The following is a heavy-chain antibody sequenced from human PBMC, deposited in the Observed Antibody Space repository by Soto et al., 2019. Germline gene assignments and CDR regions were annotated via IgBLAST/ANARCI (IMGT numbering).Heavy chain of an antibody. D-gene: IGHD1-20*01. J-gene: IGHJ6*02. Sequence: QVQLVQSGAEVKKPGSSMKVSCKASGGTFSSYAISWVRQAPGQGLEWMGGIIPIFGTADYAQKFHGRVTITAAESTSTNSMGRSRLRSEDTAVYYCARGITGTVTYSSGLDVWGQGTTVTVSS. CDR1: GGTFSSYA. CDR3: ARGITGTVTYSSGLDV. V-gene: IGHV1-69*12. CDR2: IIPIFGTA.